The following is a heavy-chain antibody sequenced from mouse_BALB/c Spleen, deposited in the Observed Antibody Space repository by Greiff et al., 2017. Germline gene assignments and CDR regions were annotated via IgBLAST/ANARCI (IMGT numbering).Heavy chain of an antibody. J-gene: IGHJ1*01. V-gene: IGHV1-14*01. CDR1: GYTFTSYV. Sequence: VQLQQSGPELVKPGASVKMSCKASGYTFTSYVMHWVKQKPGQGLEWIGYINPYNDGTKYNEKFKGKATLTSDKSSSTAYMELSSLTSEDSAVYYCARSSDGTYWYFDDWGEGTTVTVSS. CDR2: INPYNDGT. CDR3: ARSSDGTYWYFDD. D-gene: IGHD2-1*01.